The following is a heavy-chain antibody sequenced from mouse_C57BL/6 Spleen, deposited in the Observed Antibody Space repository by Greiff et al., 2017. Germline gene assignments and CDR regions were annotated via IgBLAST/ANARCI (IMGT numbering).Heavy chain of an antibody. CDR1: GYTFTSYW. CDR3: AGGDYGSSPYYYAMDD. CDR2: IYPGSGST. D-gene: IGHD1-1*01. Sequence: VQLQQPGAELVKPGASVKMSCKASGYTFTSYWITWVKQRPGQGLEWIGDIYPGSGSTNYNEKFKSKATLTGDTSSSTAYMQLSSLTSEDSAVYYGAGGDYGSSPYYYAMDDWGQGTSVTVAS. V-gene: IGHV1-55*01. J-gene: IGHJ4*01.